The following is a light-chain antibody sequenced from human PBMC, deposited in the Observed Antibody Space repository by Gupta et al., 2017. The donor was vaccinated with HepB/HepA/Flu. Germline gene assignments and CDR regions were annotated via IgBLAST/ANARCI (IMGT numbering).Light chain of an antibody. V-gene: IGLV3-9*01. CDR1: NIGSKN. CDR2: RDN. CDR3: QVWDDIYVI. Sequence: SYGLPQPLPVSVALGQTARITCRGNNIGSKNVHWYQQSPGQAPVLVIYRDNSRPSGILARISGSNSGNTATLTISRAQAADEADYYCQVWDDIYVIFGGGTKLTVL. J-gene: IGLJ2*01.